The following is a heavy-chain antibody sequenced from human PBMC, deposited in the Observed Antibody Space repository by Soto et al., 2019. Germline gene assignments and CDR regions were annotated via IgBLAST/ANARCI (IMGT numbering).Heavy chain of an antibody. CDR1: GGSISSSSYY. V-gene: IGHV4-39*01. J-gene: IGHJ4*02. D-gene: IGHD5-18*01. CDR3: ARPVDTAMAVFDY. CDR2: IYYSGST. Sequence: SETLSLTCTFSGGSISSSSYYWGWIRKPPGKGLEWIGSIYYSGSTYYNPSLKSRVTISVDTSKNQFSLKLSSVTAADTAVYYCARPVDTAMAVFDYWGQGTMVTVS.